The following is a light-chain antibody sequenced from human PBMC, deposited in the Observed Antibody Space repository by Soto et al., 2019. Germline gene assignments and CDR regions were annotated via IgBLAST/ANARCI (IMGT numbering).Light chain of an antibody. J-gene: IGKJ1*01. CDR3: QQYGSSPGT. CDR1: QSVSSSY. Sequence: EILLTQSAGTLSLSPGDRATLAFXASQSVSSSYLAWYQQKPGQAPRLXIYGTSSRATGIPDRFSGSGAGTDFTLTISRLEPEDFAVYYCQQYGSSPGTFGQGTKVDIK. CDR2: GTS. V-gene: IGKV3-20*01.